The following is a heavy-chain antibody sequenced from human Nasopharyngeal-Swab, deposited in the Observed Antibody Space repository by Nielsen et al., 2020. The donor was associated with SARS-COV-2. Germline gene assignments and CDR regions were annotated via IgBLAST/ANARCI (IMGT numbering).Heavy chain of an antibody. V-gene: IGHV3-33*06. J-gene: IGHJ6*02. CDR2: IWYDGSNK. CDR3: AKDWVGTSGASVYYYGMDV. CDR1: GFTFSSYG. D-gene: IGHD3-16*01. Sequence: GESLKISCAASGFTFSSYGMHWVRQAPGKGLEWVAVIWYDGSNKYYADSVKGRFTISRDNSKNTLYLQMNSLRAEDTAVYYCAKDWVGTSGASVYYYGMDVWGQGTTVTVSS.